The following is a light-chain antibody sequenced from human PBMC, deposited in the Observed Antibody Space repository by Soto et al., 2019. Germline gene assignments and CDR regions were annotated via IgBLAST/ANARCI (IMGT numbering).Light chain of an antibody. CDR3: APWDDTLRGYV. CDR1: TSNIGNHY. Sequence: QSVLTQPPSASGTPGQMVSISCSGSTSNIGNHYVFWYQHLPGTPTKLPSLRNNQRPSGVHDRFSGSGSGTSASLAISGLRSEDEADYYCAPWDDTLRGYVFGTGTKVTVL. V-gene: IGLV1-47*01. CDR2: RNN. J-gene: IGLJ1*01.